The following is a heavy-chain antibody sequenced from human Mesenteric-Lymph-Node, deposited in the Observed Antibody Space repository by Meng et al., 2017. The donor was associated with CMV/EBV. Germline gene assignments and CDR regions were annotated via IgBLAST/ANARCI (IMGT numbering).Heavy chain of an antibody. J-gene: IGHJ6*02. Sequence: GESLKISCVASRFSFSSYEMNWVRQAPGKGLEWVSYISSGGSTIYYADSVGGRFTISRDNAKNSLYLQMNSLRVEDTAVYYCARGSAVAGYPDIHHYYYYGMDVWGQGTTVTVSS. V-gene: IGHV3-48*03. D-gene: IGHD6-19*01. CDR1: RFSFSSYE. CDR2: ISSGGSTI. CDR3: ARGSAVAGYPDIHHYYYYGMDV.